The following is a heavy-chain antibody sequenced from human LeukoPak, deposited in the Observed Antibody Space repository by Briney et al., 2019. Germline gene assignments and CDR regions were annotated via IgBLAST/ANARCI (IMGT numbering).Heavy chain of an antibody. D-gene: IGHD2-2*01. CDR2: IIPISGTA. CDR3: ARGLQYQLLKALRYYYMDV. CDR1: GGTYSSHA. V-gene: IGHV1-69*05. J-gene: IGHJ6*03. Sequence: SVKVSCKASGGTYSSHAIAWVRQAPGQGPEWMGGIIPISGTADYAQKFQGRVTITTDQSTSTAYMELSSLTSDDTAVYYCARGLQYQLLKALRYYYMDVWGEGTTVTVSS.